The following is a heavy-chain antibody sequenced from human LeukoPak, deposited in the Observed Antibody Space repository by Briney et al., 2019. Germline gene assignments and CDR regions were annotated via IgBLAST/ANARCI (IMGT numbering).Heavy chain of an antibody. CDR2: INHSGST. V-gene: IGHV4-34*01. CDR3: ARNIAAAGVYYYYYYMGV. J-gene: IGHJ6*03. Sequence: SETLSLTCAVYGGSFSGYYWSWIRQPPGKGLEWIGEINHSGSTNYNPSLKSRVTISVDTSKNQFSLKLSSVTAADTAVYYCARNIAAAGVYYYYYYMGVWGKGTTVTVSS. CDR1: GGSFSGYY. D-gene: IGHD6-13*01.